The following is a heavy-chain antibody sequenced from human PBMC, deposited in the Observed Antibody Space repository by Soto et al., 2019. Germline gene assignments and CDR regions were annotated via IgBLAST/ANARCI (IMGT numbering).Heavy chain of an antibody. CDR2: XXXXXXX. J-gene: IGHJ5*02. D-gene: IGHD1-26*01. CDR3: ARDMHAGFTHYFDP. V-gene: IGHV4-59*01. Sequence: XXXLXLTXXVSGGSITSYHWSWIRQFPGKGXXXXXXXXXXXXXNXNPSLKSRVTISMDTSKNQVSLKLTSVTAADTAVYYCARDMHAGFTHYFDPWGQGTLVTAPQ. CDR1: GGSITSYH.